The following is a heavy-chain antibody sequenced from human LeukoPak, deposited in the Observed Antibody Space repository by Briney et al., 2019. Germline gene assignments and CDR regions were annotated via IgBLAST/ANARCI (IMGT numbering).Heavy chain of an antibody. V-gene: IGHV1-46*01. CDR3: AREGIAVAGIDY. CDR2: INPSGGST. CDR1: GYTFTSYY. J-gene: IGHJ4*02. D-gene: IGHD6-19*01. Sequence: ASVKVSCKASGYTFTSYYMHWVRQAPGQGLEWVGIINPSGGSTSYAQKFQGRVTMTRDTSTSTVYMELSSLRSEDTAAYYCAREGIAVAGIDYWGQGTLVTVSS.